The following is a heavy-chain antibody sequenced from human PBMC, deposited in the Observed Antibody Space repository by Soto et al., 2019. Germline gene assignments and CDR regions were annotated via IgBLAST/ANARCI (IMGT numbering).Heavy chain of an antibody. CDR1: GFTLSNYW. V-gene: IGHV3-7*03. D-gene: IGHD2-2*02. J-gene: IGHJ4*02. CDR2: INQDGSQK. Sequence: EVQLVESGGGLVQPEGSLRLSCAASGFTLSNYWMSWVRQAPGKGLEWVANINQDGSQKFYLDSVEGRFTISRDNARNSLYLQMNSLRAEDTAIYYCARIYCSSSSCYIDFWGQGILVTVSS. CDR3: ARIYCSSSSCYIDF.